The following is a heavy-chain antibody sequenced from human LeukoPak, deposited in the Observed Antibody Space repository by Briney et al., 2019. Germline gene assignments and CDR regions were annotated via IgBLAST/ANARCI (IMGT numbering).Heavy chain of an antibody. V-gene: IGHV1-24*01. J-gene: IGHJ4*02. CDR2: VDPENGAA. CDR3: ATGPTMPAPDTSPGLLDF. CDR1: GYSLTELS. Sequence: ASVKVSCKVSGYSLTELSMHWVRQAPGKGLEWMGGVDPENGAAMYAQKLLGRVTMTEDTSTDTAYMELNSLTSDDTAVYYCATGPTMPAPDTSPGLLDFWGQGTLVTVSS. D-gene: IGHD6-13*01.